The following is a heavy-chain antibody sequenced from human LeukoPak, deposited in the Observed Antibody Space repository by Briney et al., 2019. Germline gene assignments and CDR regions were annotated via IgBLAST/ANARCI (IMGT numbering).Heavy chain of an antibody. CDR3: ALAPNSNWFDF. J-gene: IGHJ5*01. D-gene: IGHD2-8*01. CDR2: IHYSGSS. V-gene: IGHV4-59*03. CDR1: GDSISNFY. Sequence: SETLSLTCTVSGDSISNFYWNWIRQSPGKGLEWIGNIHYSGSSVYNPSLKSRGTISIDTSRKQFFLKLNSVTAADTAVYFCALAPNSNWFDFWGPGTLVTVSS.